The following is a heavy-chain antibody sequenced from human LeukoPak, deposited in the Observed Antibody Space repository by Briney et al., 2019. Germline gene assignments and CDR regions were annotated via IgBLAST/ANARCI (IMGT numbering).Heavy chain of an antibody. D-gene: IGHD3-22*01. CDR1: GYSISSGYY. V-gene: IGHV4-38-2*01. Sequence: SETLSLTCAVSGYSISSGYYWGWIRPPPGKGLEWIGSIYHSGGTYYNPSLRSRVTISVDTSKNQFSLKLSSVTAADTAVYYCARSHMIVVVPGAFDIWGQGTMVTVSS. CDR3: ARSHMIVVVPGAFDI. CDR2: IYHSGGT. J-gene: IGHJ3*02.